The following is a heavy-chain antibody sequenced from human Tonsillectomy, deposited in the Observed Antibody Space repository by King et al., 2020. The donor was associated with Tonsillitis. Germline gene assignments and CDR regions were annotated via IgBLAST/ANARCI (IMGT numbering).Heavy chain of an antibody. D-gene: IGHD6-13*01. CDR2: IYYSGIT. J-gene: IGHJ4*02. V-gene: IGHV4-59*01. Sequence: VQLQESGPGLVKPSETLSLTCSVSGGSISGYYWSWIRQPPGKGLEWIGDIYYSGITNYNPSLKSRVTISGDTSKNQFSLKLPSVTAAATAVYYCARTSAAADLDYWGQGTLVTVSS. CDR3: ARTSAAADLDY. CDR1: GGSISGYY.